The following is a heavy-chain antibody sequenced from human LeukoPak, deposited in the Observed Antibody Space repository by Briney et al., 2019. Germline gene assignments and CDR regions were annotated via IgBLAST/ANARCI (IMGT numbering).Heavy chain of an antibody. Sequence: SETLSLTCTVSGGSISSYYWSWIRQPPGKGLEWIGYIYYSGSTNYNPSLKSRVTISVDTSKSQSSLKLSSVTAADTAVYYCASGGDYDILTGYYPTFDYWGQGTLVTVSS. D-gene: IGHD3-9*01. CDR1: GGSISSYY. CDR3: ASGGDYDILTGYYPTFDY. J-gene: IGHJ4*02. CDR2: IYYSGST. V-gene: IGHV4-59*01.